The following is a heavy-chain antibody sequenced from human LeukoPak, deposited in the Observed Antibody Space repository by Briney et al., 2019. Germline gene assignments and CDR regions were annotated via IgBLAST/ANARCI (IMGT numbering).Heavy chain of an antibody. J-gene: IGHJ6*02. Sequence: GSLRLSCAASGFTFNSNWMHWVRQAPGEGLVWVSHTVGDGSSTSYADSVKGRFTISRDNAKNTLYLQMNSLRAEDTAVYYCARDLRYGMDVWGQGTTVTVSS. CDR1: GFTFNSNW. CDR3: ARDLRYGMDV. CDR2: TVGDGSST. V-gene: IGHV3-74*01.